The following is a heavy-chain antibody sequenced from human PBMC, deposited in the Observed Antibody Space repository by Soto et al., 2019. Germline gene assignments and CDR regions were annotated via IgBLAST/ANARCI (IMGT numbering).Heavy chain of an antibody. CDR2: INPNSGGT. D-gene: IGHD6-19*01. J-gene: IGHJ5*02. V-gene: IGHV1-2*02. CDR3: ARDFTTVSVNWFDP. CDR1: GYTFTGYY. Sequence: ASVKVSCKASGYTFTGYYMHWVRQAPGQGLEWMGWINPNSGGTNYAQKFQGRVTMTRDTSISTAYMELSRLRSDDTAIYYCARDFTTVSVNWFDPWGQGTLVTVSS.